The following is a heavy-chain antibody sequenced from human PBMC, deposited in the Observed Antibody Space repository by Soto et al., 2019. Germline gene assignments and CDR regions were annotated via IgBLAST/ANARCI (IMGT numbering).Heavy chain of an antibody. CDR2: IYYSGST. CDR1: GDSISSGCYY. CDR3: ARGVYGRRALDAFDI. Sequence: QVQLQESGPGLVKPSQTLSLTCTVSGDSISSGCYYWSWIRQHPGKGLEWIGYIYYSGSTYYNPSNKSRVTISVDTSKNQFSFKVSSVTAADTAVYYCARGVYGRRALDAFDIWGQGTMVTVSS. J-gene: IGHJ3*02. V-gene: IGHV4-31*03. D-gene: IGHD2-8*01.